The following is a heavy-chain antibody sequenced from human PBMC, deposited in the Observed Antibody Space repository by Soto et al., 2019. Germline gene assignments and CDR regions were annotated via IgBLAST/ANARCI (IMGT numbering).Heavy chain of an antibody. Sequence: PGESLKISCKTPGFAFSNYWVGWVRQMPGKGFEWMGITYPGDSATKYSPSFQGHVTISSDKSTNTAYLQWSSLRASDTAIYFCAANPRHDTDPLWHYWGQGTLVTVSS. D-gene: IGHD3-16*01. J-gene: IGHJ4*02. V-gene: IGHV5-51*01. CDR1: GFAFSNYW. CDR3: AANPRHDTDPLWHY. CDR2: TYPGDSAT.